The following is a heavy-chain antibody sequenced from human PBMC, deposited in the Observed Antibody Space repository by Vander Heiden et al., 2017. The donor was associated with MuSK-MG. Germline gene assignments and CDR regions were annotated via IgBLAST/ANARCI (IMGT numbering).Heavy chain of an antibody. Sequence: QVQLQQSAPGLVQPSQTLSLTCAISGDSVSSNNAAWNWIRQSPSRGLEWLGRTYDRSKWYNDYAVSVKSRITINPDTSKNQFSLQLNSVTPEDTAVYYCARDGWITGNGYFDYWGQGTLVTVSS. D-gene: IGHD1-20*01. J-gene: IGHJ4*02. CDR3: ARDGWITGNGYFDY. CDR1: GDSVSSNNAA. CDR2: TYDRSKWYN. V-gene: IGHV6-1*01.